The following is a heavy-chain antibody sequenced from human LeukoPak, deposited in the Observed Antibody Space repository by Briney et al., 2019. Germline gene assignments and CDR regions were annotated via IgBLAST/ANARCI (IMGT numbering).Heavy chain of an antibody. CDR1: GFTFSAYN. J-gene: IGHJ4*02. CDR2: ISSSSNYI. Sequence: PGRSLSLSCVTSGFTFSAYNMNWVRQAPGKGLEWVSCISSSSNYIYYADSVKGRFTISRDNAKNSLYLQMNSLRAEDTAVYYCARDEGVAFDYWGQGTLVTVSS. CDR3: ARDEGVAFDY. V-gene: IGHV3-21*01.